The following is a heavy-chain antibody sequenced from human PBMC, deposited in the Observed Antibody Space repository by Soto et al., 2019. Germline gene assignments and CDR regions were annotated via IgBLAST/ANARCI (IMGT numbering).Heavy chain of an antibody. CDR2: IYHAGST. CDR3: ARGPPIVGNTTPLDS. Sequence: SETLCLTCTVSGGSITNSNWWSWVRLPPAKGLEWIGDIYHAGSTKYNPSLERRVTISVDTSNNQFALTLTSVTAADTAVYFCARGPPIVGNTTPLDSWGQGTLVTVSS. D-gene: IGHD1-26*01. CDR1: GGSITNSNW. J-gene: IGHJ4*02. V-gene: IGHV4-4*02.